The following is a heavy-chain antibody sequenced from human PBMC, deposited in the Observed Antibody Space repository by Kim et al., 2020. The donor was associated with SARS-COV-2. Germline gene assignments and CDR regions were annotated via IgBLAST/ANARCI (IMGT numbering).Heavy chain of an antibody. CDR1: GGSISSYY. CDR2: IYTSGST. J-gene: IGHJ6*01. V-gene: IGHV4-4*07. Sequence: SETLSLTCTVSGGSISSYYWSWIRQPAGKGLEWIGRIYTSGSTNYNPSLKSRVTMSVDTSKNQFSLQLRSVTAADTAGYYFASTYSSGWVSDYYGMDVLG. CDR3: ASTYSSGWVSDYYGMDV. D-gene: IGHD6-19*01.